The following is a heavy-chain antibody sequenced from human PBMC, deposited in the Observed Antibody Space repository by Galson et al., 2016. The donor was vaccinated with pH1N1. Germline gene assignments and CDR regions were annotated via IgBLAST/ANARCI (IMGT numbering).Heavy chain of an antibody. CDR3: ATRRGKDYSDRGGYLAY. V-gene: IGHV1-69*05. Sequence: SVKVSCKASGGTFTFYAFTWVRQAPGQGLEWMGGTILVFGAPTYAQKFQGRVTITTDASTRTAYMELRSLRSEDTAVYYCATRRGKDYSDRGGYLAYWGQGTLVTVSS. CDR2: TILVFGAP. J-gene: IGHJ4*02. CDR1: GGTFTFYA. D-gene: IGHD3-22*01.